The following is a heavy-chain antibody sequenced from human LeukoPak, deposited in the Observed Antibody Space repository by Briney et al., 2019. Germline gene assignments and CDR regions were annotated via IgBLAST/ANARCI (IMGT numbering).Heavy chain of an antibody. D-gene: IGHD2-15*01. V-gene: IGHV3-33*06. J-gene: IGHJ5*02. CDR1: GFTFSSYG. CDR2: IWYDGSNK. CDR3: AKCSGGNCYHSDDH. Sequence: GGSLRLSCAASGFTFSSYGMHWVRQAPGKGLEWVAVIWYDGSNKYYADSVKGRFTISRDNSKNTLYLQMDSLRVEDTAVYYCAKCSGGNCYHSDDHWGQGTLVTVSP.